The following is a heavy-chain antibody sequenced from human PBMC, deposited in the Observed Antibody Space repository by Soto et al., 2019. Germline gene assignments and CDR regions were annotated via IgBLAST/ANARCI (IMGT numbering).Heavy chain of an antibody. D-gene: IGHD1-26*01. V-gene: IGHV4-31*03. CDR3: AREAGSGDYFDY. CDR1: GGSISSTGYF. J-gene: IGHJ4*02. CDR2: IFYSGST. Sequence: QVQLQESGPGLVKPSQTLSLTCTVSGGSISSTGYFWTWIRQHPGKGLEWIGYIFYSGSTFHNPSLKSRVTISVDTAKNPSSLELSSVTAAETAVYYGAREAGSGDYFDYWGQGTLVTVSS.